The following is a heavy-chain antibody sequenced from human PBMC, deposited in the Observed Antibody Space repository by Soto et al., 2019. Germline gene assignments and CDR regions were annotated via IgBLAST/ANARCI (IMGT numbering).Heavy chain of an antibody. CDR2: INPNSGGT. Sequence: ASVKVSCKASGYTFTGYYMHWVRQAPGQGLEWMGWINPNSGGTNYAQKFQARVTMTRDTSISTAYMELSSLRSDDTAVYYCARDTMIVVVTRPDALDIWGQGTMVTVSS. V-gene: IGHV1-2*02. CDR1: GYTFTGYY. J-gene: IGHJ3*02. CDR3: ARDTMIVVVTRPDALDI. D-gene: IGHD3-22*01.